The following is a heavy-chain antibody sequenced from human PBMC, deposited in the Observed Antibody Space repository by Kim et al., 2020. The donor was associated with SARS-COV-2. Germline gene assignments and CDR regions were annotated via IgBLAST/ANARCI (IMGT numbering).Heavy chain of an antibody. V-gene: IGHV1-2*06. J-gene: IGHJ4*02. CDR3: ARGEIPSLG. CDR1: GYTFTGYY. D-gene: IGHD3-16*01. Sequence: ASVKVSCKASGYTFTGYYIHWVRQAPGQGLDWLGRINCHNGGTSYAPKFQGRVTMTRDTSISTVYLDLRRLRFDDTAIYFCARGEIPSLGWGQGSLVTVSS. CDR2: INCHNGGT.